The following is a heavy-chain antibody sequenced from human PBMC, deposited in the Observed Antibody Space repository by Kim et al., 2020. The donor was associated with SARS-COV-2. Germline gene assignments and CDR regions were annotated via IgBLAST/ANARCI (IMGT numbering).Heavy chain of an antibody. J-gene: IGHJ4*02. CDR1: GYSISSGYY. D-gene: IGHD3-9*01. V-gene: IGHV4-38-2*02. Sequence: SETLSLTCTVSGYSISSGYYWGWIRQPPGKGLEWIGSIYHSGSTYYNPSLKSRVTVSVDTSKNQFSLKLSSVTAADTAVYYCARDRPPFDRRFDYWGQGTLVTVSS. CDR2: IYHSGST. CDR3: ARDRPPFDRRFDY.